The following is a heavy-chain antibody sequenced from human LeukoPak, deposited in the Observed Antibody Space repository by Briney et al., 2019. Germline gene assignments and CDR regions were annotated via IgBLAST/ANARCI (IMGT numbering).Heavy chain of an antibody. D-gene: IGHD2-21*02. V-gene: IGHV3-20*04. J-gene: IGHJ6*03. CDR2: INWNGGTT. Sequence: PGGSLRLSCGASGFTFDDYGMSWVRQAPGKGLEWVSGINWNGGTTAYADSVKGRFTISRDNAKNSLYLHMNSLRAEDTALYYCARIGDPGIYSYYMDVWGKGTTVIVSS. CDR1: GFTFDDYG. CDR3: ARIGDPGIYSYYMDV.